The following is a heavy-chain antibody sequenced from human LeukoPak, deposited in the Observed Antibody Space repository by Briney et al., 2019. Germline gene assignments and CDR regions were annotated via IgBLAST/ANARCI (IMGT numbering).Heavy chain of an antibody. D-gene: IGHD3-3*01. V-gene: IGHV3-53*01. Sequence: GGSLRLSCAASGFTVSSNYMSWVRQAPGKGLEWVSVIYSGGSTYYADSVKGRFTISRDNSKNSLYLQMNSLRAEDTAVYYCARDSTTIFGVVIIAEPNFDYWGQGTLVTVSS. CDR1: GFTVSSNY. CDR2: IYSGGST. J-gene: IGHJ4*02. CDR3: ARDSTTIFGVVIIAEPNFDY.